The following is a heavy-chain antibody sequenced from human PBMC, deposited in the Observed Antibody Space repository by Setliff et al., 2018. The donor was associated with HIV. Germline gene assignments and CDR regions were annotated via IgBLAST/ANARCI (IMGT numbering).Heavy chain of an antibody. V-gene: IGHV3-30*02. D-gene: IGHD6-19*01. CDR1: GFTFSDSG. CDR3: ARDSGGWYPTGDYYYYYMDV. CDR2: IRYDGSSTI. J-gene: IGHJ6*03. Sequence: GGSLRLSCAASGFTFSDSGMHWVRQAPGKGLEWVAFIRYDGSSTIYYADSVKGRFTISRDNAKNSLYLQMNSLRAEDTAVYYCARDSGGWYPTGDYYYYYMDVWGKGTTVTVSS.